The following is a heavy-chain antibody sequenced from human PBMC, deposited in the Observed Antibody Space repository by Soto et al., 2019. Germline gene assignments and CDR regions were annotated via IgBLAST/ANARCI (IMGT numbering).Heavy chain of an antibody. D-gene: IGHD3-10*01. CDR2: TSYDGNTQNR. V-gene: IGHV3-30-3*01. Sequence: QVQLVESGGGVVQPGRSLRLSCAASGFIFSTYLMHWVRQAPGKGLEWVAVTSYDGNTQNRYYADSVKGRFTISRDNSKNTVYLQMNSLETEDTALYYCVGEGRVNTPHDAFDIWGQGTMVTVSS. CDR1: GFIFSTYL. CDR3: VGEGRVNTPHDAFDI. J-gene: IGHJ3*02.